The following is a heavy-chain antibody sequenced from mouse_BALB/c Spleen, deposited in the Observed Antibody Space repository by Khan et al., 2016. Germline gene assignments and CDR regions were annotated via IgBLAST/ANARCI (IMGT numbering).Heavy chain of an antibody. Sequence: EVELVESGGDLVKPGGSLKLSCAASGFTFSSYGMSWVRQTPDKRLEWVATISSGGNYTYYTDSVKGRFTISRDNAKNTLYLQMNSLKSEDTAMYYCARHFPDGFYVAWFAYWGQGTLVAVSA. CDR2: ISSGGNYT. V-gene: IGHV5-6*01. CDR3: ARHFPDGFYVAWFAY. D-gene: IGHD2-3*01. J-gene: IGHJ3*01. CDR1: GFTFSSYG.